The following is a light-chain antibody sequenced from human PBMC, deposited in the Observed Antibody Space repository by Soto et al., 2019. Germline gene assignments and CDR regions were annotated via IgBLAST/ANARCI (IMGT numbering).Light chain of an antibody. CDR2: GAS. CDR3: QQSNNWPRT. J-gene: IGKJ1*01. V-gene: IGKV3-15*01. CDR1: QSVNTN. Sequence: EFVLTQSPGPLSLSPGERATLSCRASQSVNTNLAWYQQRPGQAPRLLIYGASTRATGIPARFSGSGSGTEFTLTISSLQSEDFAVYYCQQSNNWPRTFGQGTKVDIK.